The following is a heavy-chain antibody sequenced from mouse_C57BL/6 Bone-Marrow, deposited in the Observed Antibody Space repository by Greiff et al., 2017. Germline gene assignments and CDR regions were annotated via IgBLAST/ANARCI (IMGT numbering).Heavy chain of an antibody. Sequence: EVQGVESGGGLVQPGESLKLSCESNEYEFPSHDMSWVRKTPEKRLELVAAINSDGGSTYYPDTMERRFIISRDNTKKTLYLQMSSLRSEDTALYYCARQRQLRPLYYFDYWGQGTTLTVSS. D-gene: IGHD3-2*02. V-gene: IGHV5-2*01. CDR2: INSDGGST. CDR1: EYEFPSHD. CDR3: ARQRQLRPLYYFDY. J-gene: IGHJ2*01.